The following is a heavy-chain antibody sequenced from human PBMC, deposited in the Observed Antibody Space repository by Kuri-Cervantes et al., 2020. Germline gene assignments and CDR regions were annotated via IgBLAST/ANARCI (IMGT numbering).Heavy chain of an antibody. CDR3: ASSSYDVAAAGLGAFDI. D-gene: IGHD6-13*01. V-gene: IGHV3-9*01. CDR1: GFTFDDYA. J-gene: IGHJ3*02. CDR2: ISWNSGSI. Sequence: SLKISCAASGFTFDDYAMHWVRQAPGKGLEWVSGISWNSGSIGYADSVKGRFTISRDNAKNSLYLQMNSLRAEDTAVYYCASSSYDVAAAGLGAFDIWGQGTMVTVSS.